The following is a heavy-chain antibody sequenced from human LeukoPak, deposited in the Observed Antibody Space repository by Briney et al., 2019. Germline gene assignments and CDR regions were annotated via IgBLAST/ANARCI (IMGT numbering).Heavy chain of an antibody. V-gene: IGHV1-8*01. D-gene: IGHD3-10*01. CDR3: ARGAAVRGVNGKYYYYYGMDV. J-gene: IGHJ6*02. Sequence: ASVKVSCKASGYTFTSYDINWVRQATGQGLEWMGWMNPNSGNTGYAQKFQGRVTMTRNTSISTAYMELSSLRSEDTAVYYCARGAAVRGVNGKYYYYYGMDVWGQGTTVTVSS. CDR1: GYTFTSYD. CDR2: MNPNSGNT.